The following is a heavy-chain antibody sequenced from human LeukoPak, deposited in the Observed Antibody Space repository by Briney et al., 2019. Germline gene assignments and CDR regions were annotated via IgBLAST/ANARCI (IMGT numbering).Heavy chain of an antibody. D-gene: IGHD5-12*01. CDR3: ARRPWGILSRGYSGYDLGRHSNGFDY. J-gene: IGHJ4*02. CDR1: GGSISSGNYY. Sequence: KSSETLSLTCSLSGGSISSGNYYWSWIRQPAGKGLEWIGRIYTSGSTNYNPSLKSRVTISVDTSKNQFSLKLSSVTAADTAVYYCARRPWGILSRGYSGYDLGRHSNGFDYWGQGTLVTVSS. CDR2: IYTSGST. V-gene: IGHV4-61*02.